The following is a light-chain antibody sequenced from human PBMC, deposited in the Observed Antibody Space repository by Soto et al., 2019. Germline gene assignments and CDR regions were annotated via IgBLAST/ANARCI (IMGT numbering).Light chain of an antibody. CDR1: QSAGNF. V-gene: IGKV3D-15*01. CDR2: YIS. CDR3: QQHNQWPIT. J-gene: IGKJ5*01. Sequence: EIVITQSPSTLSVSPGETASLSCRASQSAGNFLAWYQQKPGQAPRLLIYYISTRATGIPARFSGSGSGTEFTLTISSLQSEDSAVYYCQQHNQWPITFGQGTRL.